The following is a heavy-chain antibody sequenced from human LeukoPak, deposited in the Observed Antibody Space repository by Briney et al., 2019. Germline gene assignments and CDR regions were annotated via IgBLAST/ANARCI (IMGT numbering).Heavy chain of an antibody. CDR2: IYYSGSS. J-gene: IGHJ4*02. CDR3: ARRSPGGAADW. CDR1: GGSISSYF. V-gene: IGHV4-59*08. Sequence: SETLSLTCTVSGGSISSYFWSWIRQPPGKGLEWIGYIYYSGSSNYNPSLKRRHTMSVATSKNEFSLKLSYVTAADTAVYYCARRSPGGAADWWSQGTLVTVS. D-gene: IGHD3-9*01.